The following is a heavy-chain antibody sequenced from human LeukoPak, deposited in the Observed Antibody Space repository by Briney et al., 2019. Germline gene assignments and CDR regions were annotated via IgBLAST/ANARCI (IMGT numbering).Heavy chain of an antibody. V-gene: IGHV3-21*01. CDR2: ISSTSSYI. Sequence: GGSLRLSCAGSGFTFNYYAMTWVRQAPGKGLEWVSSISSTSSYIYYADSVKGRFTISRDNAKNSLYLQMNSLRAEDTAVYYCARKSSAVAGPFDYWGQGTLVTVSS. D-gene: IGHD6-19*01. CDR3: ARKSSAVAGPFDY. CDR1: GFTFNYYA. J-gene: IGHJ4*02.